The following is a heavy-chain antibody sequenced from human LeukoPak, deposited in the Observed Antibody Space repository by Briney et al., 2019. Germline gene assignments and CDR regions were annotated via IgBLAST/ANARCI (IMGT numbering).Heavy chain of an antibody. CDR2: IYYSGST. V-gene: IGHV4-59*01. CDR3: ARTGSTVTMLYPFDH. Sequence: SETLSLTCSVSGGSISHYYWTWIRQPPGKGLEWIGYIYYSGSTNYNPSLKSRVSISVDTSKNQFSLKLSSVTAADTAVYYCARTGSTVTMLYPFDHWGQGTLVTVSS. CDR1: GGSISHYY. J-gene: IGHJ4*02. D-gene: IGHD4-17*01.